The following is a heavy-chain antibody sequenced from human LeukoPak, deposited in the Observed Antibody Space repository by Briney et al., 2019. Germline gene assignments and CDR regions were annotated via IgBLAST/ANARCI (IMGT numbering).Heavy chain of an antibody. J-gene: IGHJ4*02. CDR3: ARDPPSYHSSGYYCDY. CDR2: ISSRSTNI. D-gene: IGHD3-22*01. Sequence: GGSLRLSCAGSGFTFSRYSMNWFRQAPGKGLERGSSISSRSTNIFYADSVKGRFTISRDNAKNSLYLQMNSLRDEDTGVYYCARDPPSYHSSGYYCDYWGQGTLVTVSS. CDR1: GFTFSRYS. V-gene: IGHV3-21*01.